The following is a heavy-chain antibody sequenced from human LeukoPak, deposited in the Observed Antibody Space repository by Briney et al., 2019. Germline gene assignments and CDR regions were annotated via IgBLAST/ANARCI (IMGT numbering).Heavy chain of an antibody. V-gene: IGHV3-21*01. CDR1: EFIFSSYT. CDR2: ISSSSSYI. J-gene: IGHJ6*03. Sequence: GGSLRLSCAASEFIFSSYTMTWVRQAPGKGLEWVSSISSSSSYIYYVASVKGRFTISRDNAKNSLYLQMNSLRAEDTAVYYCARASGWYERGPDYYYYYMDVWGKGTTVTVSS. CDR3: ARASGWYERGPDYYYYYMDV. D-gene: IGHD6-19*01.